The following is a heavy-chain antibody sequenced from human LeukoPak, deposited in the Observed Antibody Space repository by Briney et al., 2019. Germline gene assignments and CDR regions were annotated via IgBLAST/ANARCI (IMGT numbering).Heavy chain of an antibody. Sequence: SETLSLTCTVSGGSISSSSYYWGWIRQPPGKGLEWIGSIYYSGSTYYNPSLKSRVTISVDTSKNQFSLKLSSVTAADTAVYYCAREIPYYYDSSGYYYYFDYWGQGTLVTVSS. CDR1: GGSISSSSYY. D-gene: IGHD3-22*01. V-gene: IGHV4-39*07. CDR2: IYYSGST. J-gene: IGHJ4*02. CDR3: AREIPYYYDSSGYYYYFDY.